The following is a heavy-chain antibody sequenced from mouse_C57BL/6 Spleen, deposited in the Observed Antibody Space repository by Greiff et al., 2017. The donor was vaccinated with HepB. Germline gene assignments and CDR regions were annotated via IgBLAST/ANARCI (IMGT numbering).Heavy chain of an antibody. CDR1: GFTFSDYG. V-gene: IGHV5-17*01. CDR3: ARKYDYDGYAMDY. Sequence: EVQLVESGGGLVKPGGSLKLSCAASGFTFSDYGMHWVRQAPEKGLEWVAYISSGSSTIYSADTVKGRFTISRDNAKNTMFLQMTSLRSEDTARYYCARKYDYDGYAMDYWGQGTSVTVSS. D-gene: IGHD2-4*01. CDR2: ISSGSSTI. J-gene: IGHJ4*01.